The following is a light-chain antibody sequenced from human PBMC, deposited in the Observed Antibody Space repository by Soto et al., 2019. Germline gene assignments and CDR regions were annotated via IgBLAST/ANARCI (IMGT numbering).Light chain of an antibody. CDR1: QSVSSF. CDR3: HRRNHWLGFT. V-gene: IGKV3-11*01. CDR2: DAS. J-gene: IGKJ3*01. Sequence: EIVLTQSPATLSLSPGERATLSCRASQSVSSFFACYPHKPGQAHRLLIYDASKRATGIPARFSGSGYGPYFTLSSSRLVPEDFAVYYCHRRNHWLGFTFGPGTQVDIK.